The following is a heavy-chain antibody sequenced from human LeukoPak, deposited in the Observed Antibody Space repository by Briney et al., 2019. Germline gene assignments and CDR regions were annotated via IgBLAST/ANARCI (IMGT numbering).Heavy chain of an antibody. CDR3: ARLVVVVPAAIGLWPSMFFDY. CDR2: IGSTSITI. D-gene: IGHD2-2*02. CDR1: GFTFSDYS. J-gene: IGHJ4*02. Sequence: GGSLRLSCSASGFTFSDYSMNWVRQAPGKGLEWISYIGSTSITIYYAASVKGRFTISRDNAKNSLYLQMNSLRAEDTAVYYCARLVVVVPAAIGLWPSMFFDYWGQGTLVTVSS. V-gene: IGHV3-48*01.